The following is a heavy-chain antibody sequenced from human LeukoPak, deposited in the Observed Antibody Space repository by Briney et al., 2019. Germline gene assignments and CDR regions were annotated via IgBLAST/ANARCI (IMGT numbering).Heavy chain of an antibody. CDR1: GFTFSSYV. D-gene: IGHD6-19*01. CDR2: ISGSGGDT. J-gene: IGHJ4*02. CDR3: AKEYSSGWYVIDY. V-gene: IGHV3-23*01. Sequence: GGSLRLSCPASGFTFSSYVMSWVRQAPGKGLEWVSAISGSGGDTYYADSVKGRFTISRDNSKNTLYLQMNSLRAEDTAVYYCAKEYSSGWYVIDYWGQGTRVTVSS.